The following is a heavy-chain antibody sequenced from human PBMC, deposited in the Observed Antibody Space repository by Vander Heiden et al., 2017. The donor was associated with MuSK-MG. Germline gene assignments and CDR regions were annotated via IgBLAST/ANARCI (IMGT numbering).Heavy chain of an antibody. CDR3: ATRNRSTMIVVVGADAFDI. CDR2: IIPIFGTA. J-gene: IGHJ3*02. V-gene: IGHV1-69*01. Sequence: QVQLVQSGAEVKKPGSSVTVSCKASGGTFRSYAISWVRQAPGQGLEWMGGIIPIFGTANYAQKFQGRVTITADESTSTAYMELSSLRSEDTAVYYCATRNRSTMIVVVGADAFDIWGQGTMVTVSS. CDR1: GGTFRSYA. D-gene: IGHD3-22*01.